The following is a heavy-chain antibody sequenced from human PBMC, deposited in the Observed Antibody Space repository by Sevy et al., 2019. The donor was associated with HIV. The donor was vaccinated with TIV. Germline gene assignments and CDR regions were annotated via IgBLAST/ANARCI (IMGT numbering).Heavy chain of an antibody. CDR1: GFTFSSHG. D-gene: IGHD6-6*01. Sequence: AGSLRLSCAASGFTFSSHGMHWVHQAPGKALEWVAVIRYDGSNKYYADSVKGRFTISRDNSKNTLYLQMNSLRAEDTAVYYCARAASIAARLIGYWGQGTLVTVSS. J-gene: IGHJ4*02. CDR3: ARAASIAARLIGY. V-gene: IGHV3-33*01. CDR2: IRYDGSNK.